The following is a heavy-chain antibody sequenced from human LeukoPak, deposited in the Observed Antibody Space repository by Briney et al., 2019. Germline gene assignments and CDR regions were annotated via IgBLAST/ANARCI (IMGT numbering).Heavy chain of an antibody. CDR1: GYGFTSFW. V-gene: IGHV5-51*01. CDR2: IFPGDSDT. D-gene: IGHD1-14*01. Sequence: GESLKISCKGSGYGFTSFWIGWVRQMPGKGLEWMGIIFPGDSDTMYSPSFQGQVTMSADRSISVVYLQWSSLKASDTAMYFCARRPSPGALDIWGQGTMVTVSS. CDR3: ARRPSPGALDI. J-gene: IGHJ3*02.